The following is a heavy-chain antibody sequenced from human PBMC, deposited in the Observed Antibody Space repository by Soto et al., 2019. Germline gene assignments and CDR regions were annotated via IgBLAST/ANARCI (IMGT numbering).Heavy chain of an antibody. V-gene: IGHV1-3*01. D-gene: IGHD6-19*01. J-gene: IGHJ4*02. CDR1: GYTFTSYA. CDR2: INAGNGNT. CDR3: ARDQKSSGWYFFDY. Sequence: ASVKVSFKASGYTFTSYAMHWVRQAPGQRLEWMGWINAGNGNTKYSQKFQGRVTITRDTSASTAYMELSSLRSEDTAVYYCARDQKSSGWYFFDYWGKGTLVTVSS.